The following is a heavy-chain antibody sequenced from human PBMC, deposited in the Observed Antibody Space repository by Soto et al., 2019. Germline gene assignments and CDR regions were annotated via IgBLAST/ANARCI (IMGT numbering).Heavy chain of an antibody. CDR3: ARGDFWSGYSVDYYYYYMDV. J-gene: IGHJ6*03. Sequence: SETLSLTCAVSSGSISSSNWWSWVRQPPGKGLEWIGEIYHSGSTNYNPSLKSRVTISVDKSKNQFSLKLSSATAADTAVYYCARGDFWSGYSVDYYYYYMDVWGKGTTVTVSS. CDR2: IYHSGST. D-gene: IGHD3-3*01. V-gene: IGHV4-4*02. CDR1: SGSISSSNW.